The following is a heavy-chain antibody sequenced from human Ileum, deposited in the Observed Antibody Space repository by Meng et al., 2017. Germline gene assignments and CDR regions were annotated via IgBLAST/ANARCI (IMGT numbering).Heavy chain of an antibody. Sequence: QVQLHESAPGLVKPSGTLSLTCTVSGGSISSSNCWTWVRQAPGKVLEWIGEIYHSGSPNYNPSLKSRVTISVHKSQNQFSLKLNSVTAADTAVYYCARVVGGPASMSGWFDPWGQGTLVTVSS. D-gene: IGHD2-2*01. J-gene: IGHJ5*01. CDR3: ARVVGGPASMSGWFDP. CDR2: IYHSGSP. CDR1: GGSISSSNC. V-gene: IGHV4-4*02.